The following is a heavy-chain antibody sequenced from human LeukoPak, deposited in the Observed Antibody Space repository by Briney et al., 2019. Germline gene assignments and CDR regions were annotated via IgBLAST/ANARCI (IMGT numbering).Heavy chain of an antibody. Sequence: SYTLSLNCTGYGGHISRSYWIWIRQPPGKELDWIGYLYYSRSTNYNPSLKSRVTISVDTSKNQFSLKMSSVTAADTAMYYCARVAELNYDTLTGYPHGAGYFQHWGQGTLVTVSS. J-gene: IGHJ1*01. D-gene: IGHD3-9*01. V-gene: IGHV4-59*01. CDR1: GGHISRSY. CDR2: LYYSRST. CDR3: ARVAELNYDTLTGYPHGAGYFQH.